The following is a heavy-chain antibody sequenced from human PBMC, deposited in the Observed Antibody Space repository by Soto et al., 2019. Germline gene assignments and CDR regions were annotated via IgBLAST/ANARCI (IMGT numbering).Heavy chain of an antibody. CDR3: ARDGVTGTTDYYAMDV. CDR1: GYSISSGYY. V-gene: IGHV4-38-2*02. Sequence: SETLSLTCAVSGYSISSGYYWGWIRQPPGKGLEWIGSIYHSGSTYYNPSLKSRVTISVDTSKNQFSLKLSSVTAADTAVYYCARDGVTGTTDYYAMDVWGQGTTVTVSS. J-gene: IGHJ6*02. D-gene: IGHD1-7*01. CDR2: IYHSGST.